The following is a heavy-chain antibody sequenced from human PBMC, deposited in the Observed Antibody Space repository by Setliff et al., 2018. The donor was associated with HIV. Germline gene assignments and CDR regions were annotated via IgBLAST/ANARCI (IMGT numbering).Heavy chain of an antibody. Sequence: SETLSLTCTVSGDSISSDDHYWSWIRQTPGKGLEWIGYIFNTGSTYYKSSLASRLTMSIDTSRNQFSLKLRSVTAADTAVFYCARMSVSAAVYFDSWGQGTLVTVPQ. J-gene: IGHJ4*02. CDR2: IFNTGST. D-gene: IGHD6-25*01. CDR3: ARMSVSAAVYFDS. V-gene: IGHV4-30-4*08. CDR1: GDSISSDDHY.